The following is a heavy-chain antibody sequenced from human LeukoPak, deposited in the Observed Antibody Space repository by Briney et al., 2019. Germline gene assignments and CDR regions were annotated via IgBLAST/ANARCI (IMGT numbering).Heavy chain of an antibody. Sequence: GGSLRLSCAASGFNFYDYYLTWIPQSPGKGLECVSFISNTGRSRYFADSVKCRFTISRDNTRNSLYLQLHSLRAEDMGVYYCARLSPCYDMDVWGKGTTVTVSS. CDR2: ISNTGRSR. V-gene: IGHV3-11*04. CDR3: ARLSPCYDMDV. CDR1: GFNFYDYY. J-gene: IGHJ6*03.